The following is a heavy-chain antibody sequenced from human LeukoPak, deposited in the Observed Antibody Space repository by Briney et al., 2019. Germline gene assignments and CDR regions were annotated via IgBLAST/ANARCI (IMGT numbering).Heavy chain of an antibody. CDR1: GFCFINDW. J-gene: IGHJ4*02. CDR2: IYPGDSDI. CDR3: ARVRDGYFDY. D-gene: IGHD3-10*01. V-gene: IGHV5-51*01. Sequence: GESLKISCKGSGFCFINDWIVWVRQMPGKGLEWLGIIYPGDSDITYSPSFQGRVTISADKSISTAYLQWRSLTASDTAMYYCARVRDGYFDYWGQGTLVTVSS.